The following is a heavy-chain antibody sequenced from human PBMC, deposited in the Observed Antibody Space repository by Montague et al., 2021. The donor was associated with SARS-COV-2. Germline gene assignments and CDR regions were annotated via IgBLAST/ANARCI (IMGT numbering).Heavy chain of an antibody. CDR1: GGSISSSSSY. J-gene: IGHJ5*02. V-gene: IGHV4-39*01. CDR2: IYYRGST. CDR3: ARQGDQLLLEYWFDP. D-gene: IGHD2-2*01. Sequence: SETLSLTCTVSGGSISSSSSYWGWIRRPPGKGLEWIGSIYYRGSTYYXPSLESRVTISVDTSKNQFSLKLSSVTAADTAVYYCARQGDQLLLEYWFDPWGQGTLVTVSS.